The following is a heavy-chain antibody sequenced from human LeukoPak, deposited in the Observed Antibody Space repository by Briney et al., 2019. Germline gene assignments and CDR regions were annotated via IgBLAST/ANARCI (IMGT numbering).Heavy chain of an antibody. CDR1: GGSISSSSYY. Sequence: SETLSLTCTVSGGSISSSSYYWGWIRQPPGKGLEWIGSIYYSGSTYYNPSLKSRVTISVDTSKNQFSLKLSSVTAADTAVYYCAAAMVRGVRRGWFDPWGQGTLVTASS. V-gene: IGHV4-39*07. J-gene: IGHJ5*02. CDR3: AAAMVRGVRRGWFDP. D-gene: IGHD3-10*01. CDR2: IYYSGST.